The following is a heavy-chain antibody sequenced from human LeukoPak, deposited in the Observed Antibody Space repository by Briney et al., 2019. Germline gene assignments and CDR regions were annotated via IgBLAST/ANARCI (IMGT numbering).Heavy chain of an antibody. CDR3: ARAPNHRDGCSSDY. Sequence: SETLSLTCAVYGGSFSGYYWSWIRQPPGKGLEWIGEINHSGSTNYNPSLKSRVTISVDTSKNQFSLKLSSVTAADTAVYYCARAPNHRDGCSSDYWGQGTLVTVSS. D-gene: IGHD5-24*01. J-gene: IGHJ4*02. V-gene: IGHV4-34*01. CDR1: GGSFSGYY. CDR2: INHSGST.